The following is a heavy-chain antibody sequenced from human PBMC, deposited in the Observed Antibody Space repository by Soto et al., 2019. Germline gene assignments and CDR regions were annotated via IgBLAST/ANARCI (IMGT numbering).Heavy chain of an antibody. V-gene: IGHV3-23*01. CDR1: GFTFSSYA. Sequence: PGGSLRLSCAASGFTFSSYAMSWVRQAPGKGLEWVSAISGSGGSTYYADSVKGRFTISIDNSKNTLYLQINSLSAEDTAVYYCAKRAAKAVAGTKCDYWGQGTLVTVSS. CDR2: ISGSGGST. J-gene: IGHJ4*02. CDR3: AKRAAKAVAGTKCDY. D-gene: IGHD6-19*01.